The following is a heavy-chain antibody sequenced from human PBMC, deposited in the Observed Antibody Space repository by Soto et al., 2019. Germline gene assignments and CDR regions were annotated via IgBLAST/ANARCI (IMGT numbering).Heavy chain of an antibody. D-gene: IGHD2-15*01. V-gene: IGHV3-48*02. CDR2: IGNTLDTI. J-gene: IGHJ6*02. Sequence: EVQLVESGGVLVQPGGSLRLSCAASGFAFSGHTMNWVRQAPGKGLEWVAYIGNTLDTIYSADSVKGRFIISRDDGMKSVFMHMRSLRDADTAVYYCARGDCSGGSCYGIDVWGRGTTVTVSS. CDR3: ARGDCSGGSCYGIDV. CDR1: GFAFSGHT.